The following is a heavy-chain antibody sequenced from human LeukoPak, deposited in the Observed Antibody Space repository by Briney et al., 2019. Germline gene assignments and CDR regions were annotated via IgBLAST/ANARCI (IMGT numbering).Heavy chain of an antibody. CDR3: ASGGYYDSSGSLDY. D-gene: IGHD3-22*01. Sequence: SETLSLTCSVSGGSVSNYYWSWIRQPPGKGLEWIGYIYYSGSTNYNPSLKSRVTISVDTSKNQFSLKLSSVTTADTAVYYCASGGYYDSSGSLDYWGQGTLVTVSS. CDR2: IYYSGST. J-gene: IGHJ4*02. V-gene: IGHV4-59*02. CDR1: GGSVSNYY.